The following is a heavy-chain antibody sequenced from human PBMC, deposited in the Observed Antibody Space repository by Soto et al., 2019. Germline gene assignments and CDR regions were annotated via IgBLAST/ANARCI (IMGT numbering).Heavy chain of an antibody. CDR1: RFSFGGYA. V-gene: IGHV3-23*01. J-gene: IGHJ4*02. D-gene: IGHD2-21*02. CDR3: AKAARDCGGDCYSSYFDS. Sequence: GGSLRLSCSASRFSFGGYAMSWVRQAPGKGLEWVSGITGNAANTVYADSVKGRFTISRDNSKNALYLQLNSLRAEDTAVYFCAKAARDCGGDCYSSYFDSWGQGALVTVSS. CDR2: ITGNAANT.